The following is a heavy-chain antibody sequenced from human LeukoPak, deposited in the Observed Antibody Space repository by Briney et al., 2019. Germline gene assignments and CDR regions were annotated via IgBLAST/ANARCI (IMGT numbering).Heavy chain of an antibody. D-gene: IGHD3-22*01. Sequence: GESLRLSCAASGLTISGHWMAWVRQAPGKGLEWVAGIKEDGSEAHYVDSVKGRFTISRDNAKNSLYLQMNSLRAEDTAVYYCARGPYYYDSSGYVRFFDYWGQGTLVTVSS. CDR1: GLTISGHW. CDR2: IKEDGSEA. V-gene: IGHV3-7*01. CDR3: ARGPYYYDSSGYVRFFDY. J-gene: IGHJ4*02.